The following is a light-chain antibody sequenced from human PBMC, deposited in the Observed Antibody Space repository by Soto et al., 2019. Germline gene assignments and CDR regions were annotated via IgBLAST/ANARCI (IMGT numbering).Light chain of an antibody. J-gene: IGKJ4*01. CDR3: QHYDRYPPT. Sequence: ESVLTQSPGTLSLSPGERATLSCRASQSITSDFLAWYQQKPGQAPRLLIYGASSRATGIPGRFSGSGSGTDCTLSISRLEPEDLAVYYCQHYDRYPPTFGGGTKVEIK. CDR2: GAS. V-gene: IGKV3-20*01. CDR1: QSITSDF.